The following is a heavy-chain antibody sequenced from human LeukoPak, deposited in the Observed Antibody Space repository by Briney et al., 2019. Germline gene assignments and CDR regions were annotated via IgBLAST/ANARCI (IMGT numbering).Heavy chain of an antibody. CDR1: GGSISSSSHY. CDR2: MYYSGST. Sequence: SETLSLTCTVSGGSISSSSHYWGWIRQPPGKGLEWIGSMYYSGSTYYNPSLKSRVTMSVDTSKNQFSLKLNSVTAADTAVYYCAREGYSSGWYSNAFDIWGQGTMVTVSS. V-gene: IGHV4-39*07. D-gene: IGHD6-19*01. J-gene: IGHJ3*02. CDR3: AREGYSSGWYSNAFDI.